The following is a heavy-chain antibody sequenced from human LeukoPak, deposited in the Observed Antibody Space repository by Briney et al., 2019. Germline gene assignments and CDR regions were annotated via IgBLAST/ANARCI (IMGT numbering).Heavy chain of an antibody. V-gene: IGHV1-2*02. D-gene: IGHD4-17*01. CDR2: INPNSGGT. Sequence: ASVKVSCKASGYTFTGYYMHWVRQAPGQGLEWMGWINPNSGGTNYAQKFQGRVTMTRDTSISTAYMELSRLRSDDTAVYYCARDWRSGYGDYNLDYWGQGTLVTVSS. J-gene: IGHJ4*02. CDR3: ARDWRSGYGDYNLDY. CDR1: GYTFTGYY.